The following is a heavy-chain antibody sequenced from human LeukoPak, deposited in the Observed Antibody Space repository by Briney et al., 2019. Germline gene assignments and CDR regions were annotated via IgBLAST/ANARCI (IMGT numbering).Heavy chain of an antibody. D-gene: IGHD2/OR15-2a*01. J-gene: IGHJ3*02. V-gene: IGHV3-21*03. CDR2: ISSRSSYM. CDR3: ARESEYADAFDI. Sequence: GRSLRLSCAASGFSFSSYNMNWVRQAPGKGLEWVSSISSRSSYMDYTDSVKGRFTVSRDNAKDSLYLQMSGLRVEDTAVYFCARESEYADAFDIWGQGTLVTVSS. CDR1: GFSFSSYN.